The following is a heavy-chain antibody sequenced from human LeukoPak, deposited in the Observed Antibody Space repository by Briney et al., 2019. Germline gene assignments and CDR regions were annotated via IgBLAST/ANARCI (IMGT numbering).Heavy chain of an antibody. D-gene: IGHD2-15*01. Sequence: GGSLRLSCAASGFTFSSYGMHWVRQAPGKGLEWVAVISYDGSNKYYADSVKGRFTISRDNSKNTLYLQMNSLRAEDTAVYYCAGGYCSGGSCYRSVGYWGQGTLVTVSS. J-gene: IGHJ4*02. V-gene: IGHV3-30*03. CDR2: ISYDGSNK. CDR1: GFTFSSYG. CDR3: AGGYCSGGSCYRSVGY.